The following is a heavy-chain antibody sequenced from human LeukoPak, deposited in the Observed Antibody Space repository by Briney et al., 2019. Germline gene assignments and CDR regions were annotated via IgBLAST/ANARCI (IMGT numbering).Heavy chain of an antibody. V-gene: IGHV4-59*01. Sequence: SETLSLTCTVSGGSISSYYWSWIRQPPGKGLEWIGYIYYSGSTNYNPSLKSRVTISVDTSKNQFSLKLSSVTAADTAVYYCARAQGYDFWSGYWIPVGQYEKYYYYYGMDVWGQGTTVTVSS. CDR1: GGSISSYY. D-gene: IGHD3-3*01. CDR2: IYYSGST. J-gene: IGHJ6*02. CDR3: ARAQGYDFWSGYWIPVGQYEKYYYYYGMDV.